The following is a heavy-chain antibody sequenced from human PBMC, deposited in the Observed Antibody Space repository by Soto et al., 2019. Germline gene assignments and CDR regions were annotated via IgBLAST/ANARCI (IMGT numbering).Heavy chain of an antibody. V-gene: IGHV3-23*01. J-gene: IGHJ6*02. Sequence: EVQLLESGGGLVQPGGSLRLSCAASGFTFSSYAMSWVRQAPGKGLEWVSGISGSGGSTYYADSVKGWFTISRDNPKXXXXXXXXXXXXXXXXXXXXXXXXXYNYGYDAMDVWGQGTTVTGSS. CDR1: GFTFSSYA. CDR3: XXXXXYNYGYDAMDV. D-gene: IGHD5-18*01. CDR2: ISGSGGST.